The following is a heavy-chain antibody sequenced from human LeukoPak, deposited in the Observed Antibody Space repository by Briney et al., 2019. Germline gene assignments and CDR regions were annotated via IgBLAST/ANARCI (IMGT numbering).Heavy chain of an antibody. V-gene: IGHV1-46*01. Sequence: ASVKVSCKASGYTFTSYYMHWVRQAPGQGLEWMGIINPSGGSTSYAQKFQGRVTITRDTSTSTVYMELSSLRSEDTAVYYCARGPRGRSGSYIYYYYYMDVWGKGTTVTVSS. J-gene: IGHJ6*03. CDR3: ARGPRGRSGSYIYYYYYMDV. D-gene: IGHD1-26*01. CDR2: INPSGGST. CDR1: GYTFTSYY.